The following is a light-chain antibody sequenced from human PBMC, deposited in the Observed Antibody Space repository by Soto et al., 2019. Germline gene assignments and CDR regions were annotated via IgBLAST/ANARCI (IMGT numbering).Light chain of an antibody. CDR2: VEVSEIY. Sequence: QPVLTQSSAASASLGSSVKLTCTLSSGHSGYIIAWHLQQPGQAPRYLMRVEVSEIYNKGSGVPDRFSGSSSGADRHLVISNLQSEDEADYYCETWDNDNVVFGGGTKLTVL. CDR1: SGHSGYI. V-gene: IGLV4-60*03. CDR3: ETWDNDNVV. J-gene: IGLJ2*01.